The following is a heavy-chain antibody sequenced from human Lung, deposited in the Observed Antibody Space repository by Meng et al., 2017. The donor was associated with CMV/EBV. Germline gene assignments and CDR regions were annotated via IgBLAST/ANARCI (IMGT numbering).Heavy chain of an antibody. V-gene: IGHV3-15*01. J-gene: IGHJ4*02. CDR1: GFPFNKAW. Sequence: GESXKISCATSGFPFNKAWMNWVRQAPGKGLEWVGRIKTRVSGGTADYAASVKGRFTISRDDSKKILFLQMNSLKSEDTAVYYCTGTGPLTPNWGQGTLVTVSS. D-gene: IGHD1-1*01. CDR3: TGTGPLTPN. CDR2: IKTRVSGGTA.